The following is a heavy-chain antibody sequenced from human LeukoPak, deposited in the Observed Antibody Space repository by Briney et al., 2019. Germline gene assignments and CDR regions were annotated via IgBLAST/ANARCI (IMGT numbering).Heavy chain of an antibody. D-gene: IGHD6-19*01. CDR1: GFTFSSYV. CDR3: AKAVAGVLYYYGMDV. V-gene: IGHV3-33*06. CDR2: IWYDGSNK. Sequence: GGSLRLSCAASGFTFSSYVMHWVRQAPGKGREGGAVIWYDGSNKYYADSVKGRFTISRDNSKNTLYLQMNSLSAEDTAVYYCAKAVAGVLYYYGMDVWGQGTTVTVSS. J-gene: IGHJ6*02.